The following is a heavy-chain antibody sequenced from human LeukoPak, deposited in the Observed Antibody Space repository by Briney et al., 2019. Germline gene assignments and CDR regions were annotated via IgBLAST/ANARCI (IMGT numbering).Heavy chain of an antibody. V-gene: IGHV4-61*01. CDR2: IYDGVNT. D-gene: IGHD1-26*01. Sequence: SETLSLTCTVSGASVSSASYWSWIRQPPGKGVGWIAHIYDGVNTNYNPSLKSRVTISVDTSKNQFSLRLNSVTAADTAVYYCARSRAFNSGAFDPWGQGSLVTVSS. CDR1: GASVSSASY. J-gene: IGHJ5*02. CDR3: ARSRAFNSGAFDP.